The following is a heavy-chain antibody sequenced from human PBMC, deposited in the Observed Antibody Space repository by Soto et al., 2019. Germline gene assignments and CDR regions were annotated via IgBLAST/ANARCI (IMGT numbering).Heavy chain of an antibody. CDR1: GYTFSNYG. D-gene: IGHD6-13*01. CDR3: ARDVAAADY. V-gene: IGHV1-3*01. Sequence: ASVKVSCKASGYTFSNYGIHWVRQAPGQRLEWMGWINAGNGNRKYSQKFQGRVTITRDTSATTAYMELSSLRPEDTAVYYCARDVAAADYWGQGTLVTVSS. CDR2: INAGNGNR. J-gene: IGHJ4*02.